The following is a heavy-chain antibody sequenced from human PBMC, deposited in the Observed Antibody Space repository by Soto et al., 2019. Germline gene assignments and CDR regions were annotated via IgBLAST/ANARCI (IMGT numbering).Heavy chain of an antibody. V-gene: IGHV1-18*01. D-gene: IGHD3-3*01. J-gene: IGHJ4*02. Sequence: QVQLVQSGAEVKKPGASVKVSCKASGYTFTSYGISWVRQAPGQGLEWMGWISAYNGNTNYAQKLQGRVTMTTDTSTSTAYMELRSLRSDDTAVYYCARSATRITIFGVTIKAPHDYWGQGTLVTVSS. CDR2: ISAYNGNT. CDR3: ARSATRITIFGVTIKAPHDY. CDR1: GYTFTSYG.